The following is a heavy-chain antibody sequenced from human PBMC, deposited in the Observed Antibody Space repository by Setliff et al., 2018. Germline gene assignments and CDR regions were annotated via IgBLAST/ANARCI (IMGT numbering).Heavy chain of an antibody. CDR1: GYTFRSYA. D-gene: IGHD3-10*01. V-gene: IGHV7-4-1*02. Sequence: ASVKVSCKASGYTFRSYAMNWVRQAPGQGLEWMGWINTNTGNPSYAQGFTGRFVFSLDTSVSTAYLQISSLKAEDTAIYYCARGSRFGTIVYRGDYYLDVWGKGTTVTV. CDR2: INTNTGNP. J-gene: IGHJ6*03. CDR3: ARGSRFGTIVYRGDYYLDV.